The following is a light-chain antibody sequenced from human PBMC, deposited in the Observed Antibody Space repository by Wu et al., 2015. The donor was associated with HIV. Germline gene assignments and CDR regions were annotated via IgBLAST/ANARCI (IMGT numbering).Light chain of an antibody. J-gene: IGKJ1*01. Sequence: EIVLTQSPATLSVSPGERATLSCRASQSIGSNLAWYQQTPGQAPRLVVYGASNRATGIPARFSGSGSGTDFTLTISRLEPEDFVVYYCQQYGTSPRTFGQGTKLEIK. V-gene: IGKV3-20*01. CDR3: QQYGTSPRT. CDR2: GAS. CDR1: QSIGSN.